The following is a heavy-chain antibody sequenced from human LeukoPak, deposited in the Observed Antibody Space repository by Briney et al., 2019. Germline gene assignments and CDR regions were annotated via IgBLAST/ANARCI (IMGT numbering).Heavy chain of an antibody. CDR3: ARESNWAYYFDY. CDR2: IYSSGGT. V-gene: IGHV4-4*07. J-gene: IGHJ4*02. D-gene: IGHD7-27*01. CDR1: GGSISSYY. Sequence: SETLSLTCTVSGGSISSYYWSWIRQPAGKGLEWIGRIYSSGGTYHNPSLKSRVTMSVDTSKNQFSLKVSSVTAADTAVYYCARESNWAYYFDYWGQGSLVTVSS.